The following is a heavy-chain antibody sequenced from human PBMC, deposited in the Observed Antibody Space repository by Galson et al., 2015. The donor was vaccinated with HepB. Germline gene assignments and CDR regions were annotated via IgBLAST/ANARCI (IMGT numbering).Heavy chain of an antibody. V-gene: IGHV3-73*01. D-gene: IGHD6-13*01. CDR2: IRSKATNYAA. CDR1: GFTFSGSA. Sequence: SLRPSCAASGFTFSGSAIHWVRQASGSGPEWIGHIRSKATNYAALYVPSLKGRFTVSRDDSKNMAYLHMRSLKTDDTAVYYCVRSGDFSGYSSRWGQGTLVTVSS. J-gene: IGHJ4*02. CDR3: VRSGDFSGYSSR.